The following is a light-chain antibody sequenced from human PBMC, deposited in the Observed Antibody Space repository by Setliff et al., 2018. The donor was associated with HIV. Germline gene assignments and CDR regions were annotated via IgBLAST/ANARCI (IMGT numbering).Light chain of an antibody. Sequence: KVTISCSGSSSDIGNNYVSWYQQLPGTAPKLLIYDTNKRPSGIPDRFSGSKSGTSATLGITGLQTGDEADYYCGTWDDSLSAGVFGGGTK. CDR3: GTWDDSLSAGV. CDR1: SSDIGNNY. CDR2: DTN. J-gene: IGLJ2*01. V-gene: IGLV1-51*01.